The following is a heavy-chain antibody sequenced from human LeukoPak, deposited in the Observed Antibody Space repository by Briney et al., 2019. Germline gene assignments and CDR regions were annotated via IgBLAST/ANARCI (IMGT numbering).Heavy chain of an antibody. Sequence: SETLSLTCAVYGGSFSGYYWSWIRQPPGKGLEWIGEINHSGSTNYNLSLKSRLTISVDTSKNQFSLKLSSVTAADTAVYYCARGMTYSSGWYLYYYYMDVWGKGTTVTVSS. CDR1: GGSFSGYY. CDR3: ARGMTYSSGWYLYYYYMDV. CDR2: INHSGST. V-gene: IGHV4-34*01. D-gene: IGHD6-19*01. J-gene: IGHJ6*03.